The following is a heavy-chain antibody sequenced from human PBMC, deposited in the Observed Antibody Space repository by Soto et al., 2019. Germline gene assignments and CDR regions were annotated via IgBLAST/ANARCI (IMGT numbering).Heavy chain of an antibody. CDR2: IDPSDSYT. D-gene: IGHD3-3*01. J-gene: IGHJ5*02. CDR3: ARGIGFWSGYPYNWFDP. V-gene: IGHV5-10-1*01. Sequence: PGESLKISCKGSGYSFTSYWISWVRQMPGKGLEWMGRIDPSDSYTNYSPSFQGHVTISADKSISTAYLQWSSLKASDTAMYYCARGIGFWSGYPYNWFDPWGQGTLVTVSS. CDR1: GYSFTSYW.